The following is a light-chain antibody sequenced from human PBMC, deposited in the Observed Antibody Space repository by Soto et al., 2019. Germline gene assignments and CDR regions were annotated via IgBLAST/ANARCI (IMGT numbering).Light chain of an antibody. CDR1: ESIYSW. V-gene: IGKV1-5*03. Sequence: IQMTQSPSTLSASVGDTVTIACRATESIYSWLAWYKQIPGKAPQLLIYKTSTLQSGVPSRFSDSGSGAEYTLTISSLQPDDFATYYCQEYNTNSRTFGQGTRVENK. CDR2: KTS. J-gene: IGKJ1*01. CDR3: QEYNTNSRT.